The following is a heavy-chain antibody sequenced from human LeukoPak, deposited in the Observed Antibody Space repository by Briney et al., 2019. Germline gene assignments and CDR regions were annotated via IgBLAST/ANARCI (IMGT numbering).Heavy chain of an antibody. V-gene: IGHV4-59*08. CDR1: GGSVSSYY. D-gene: IGHD1-14*01. Sequence: SETLTLTCTVSGGSVSSYYWSWIRQPPGKGLEWIAYIYYSGSTKYNPSLRSRVTISVDTSKNQFSLKLSSVTAADTAVYYCARHWGDSPNHSDDLYAFDIWGQGTMVTVSS. J-gene: IGHJ3*02. CDR2: IYYSGST. CDR3: ARHWGDSPNHSDDLYAFDI.